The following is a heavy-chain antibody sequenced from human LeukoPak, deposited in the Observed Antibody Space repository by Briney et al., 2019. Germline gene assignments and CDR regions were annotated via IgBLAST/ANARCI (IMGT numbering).Heavy chain of an antibody. V-gene: IGHV3-23*01. CDR2: ISGSGGRT. J-gene: IGHJ4*02. D-gene: IGHD6-6*01. Sequence: GGSLRLSCAASGFTFTTYSMNWVRQAPGKGLEWVSGISGSGGRTHYADSVKGRFTISRDNSKNTLYLQMNSLRAEDTAVYYCAKDHSSSSGSFDYWGQGTLVTVSS. CDR3: AKDHSSSSGSFDY. CDR1: GFTFTTYS.